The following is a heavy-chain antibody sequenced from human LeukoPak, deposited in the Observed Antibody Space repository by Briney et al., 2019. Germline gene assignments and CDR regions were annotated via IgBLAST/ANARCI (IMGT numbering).Heavy chain of an antibody. CDR3: AKDLGDMDV. V-gene: IGHV3-23*01. CDR1: GFTFSSYA. Sequence: PGGSLRLSCAASGFTFSSYAMSWVRQAPGKGLEWVSTISGSTYYADSVKGRFTISRDNSKNTLYLQMNSLRAEDTAVYYCAKDLGDMDVWGQGTTVTVSS. J-gene: IGHJ6*02. CDR2: ISGST.